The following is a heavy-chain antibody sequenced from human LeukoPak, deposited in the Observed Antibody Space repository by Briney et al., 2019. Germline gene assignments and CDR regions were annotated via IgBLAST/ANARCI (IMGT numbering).Heavy chain of an antibody. CDR2: INHSGST. J-gene: IGHJ4*02. D-gene: IGHD6-19*01. V-gene: IGHV4-34*01. CDR3: AREGYSSGWYDFDY. CDR1: GGSFSGYY. Sequence: SETLSLTCAVYGGSFSGYYWSWIRQPPGKGLEWIGEINHSGSTNYNPSLKSRVTISVDTSKNQFSLKLSSVTAADTAVYYCAREGYSSGWYDFDYWGQGTLVTVSS.